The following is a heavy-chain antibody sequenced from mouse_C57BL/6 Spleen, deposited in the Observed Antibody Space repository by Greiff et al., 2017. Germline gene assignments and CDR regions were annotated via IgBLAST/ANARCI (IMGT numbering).Heavy chain of an antibody. CDR2: ISSGSSTI. CDR1: GFTFSDYG. CDR3: AGGITTVVSFDY. Sequence: EVMLVESGGGLVKPGGSLKLSCAASGFTFSDYGMHWVRQAPEKGLEWVAYISSGSSTIYYADTVKGRFTISRDNAKNTLFLQMTSLRSEDTAMYYCAGGITTVVSFDYWGQGTTLTVSS. J-gene: IGHJ2*01. D-gene: IGHD1-1*01. V-gene: IGHV5-17*01.